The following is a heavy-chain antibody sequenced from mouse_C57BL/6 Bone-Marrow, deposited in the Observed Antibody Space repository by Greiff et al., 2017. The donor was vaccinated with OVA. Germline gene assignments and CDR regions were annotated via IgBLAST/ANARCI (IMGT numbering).Heavy chain of an antibody. J-gene: IGHJ3*01. D-gene: IGHD2-12*01. CDR3: ARGRYDGLY. CDR1: GYAFSSSW. Sequence: VKLMESGPELVKPGASVKISCKASGYAFSSSWMNWVKQRPGKGLEWIGRIYPGDGDTNYNGKFKGKATLTADKSSSTAYMQLSSLTSEDSAVYFCARGRYDGLYWGQGTLVTVSA. CDR2: IYPGDGDT. V-gene: IGHV1-82*01.